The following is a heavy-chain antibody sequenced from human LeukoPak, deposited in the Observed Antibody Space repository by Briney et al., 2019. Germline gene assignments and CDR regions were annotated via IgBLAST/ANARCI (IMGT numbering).Heavy chain of an antibody. CDR1: GFTFSSYS. J-gene: IGHJ4*02. D-gene: IGHD5-24*01. Sequence: PGGSLRLSCAASGFTFSSYSMNWVRQAPGKGLEWVSYISSSSSSIYYADSVKGRFIISRDNTKNSVYLQMNSLRAEDTAVYYCAREEVATPPDYWGQGTLVTVSS. CDR3: AREEVATPPDY. V-gene: IGHV3-48*04. CDR2: ISSSSSSI.